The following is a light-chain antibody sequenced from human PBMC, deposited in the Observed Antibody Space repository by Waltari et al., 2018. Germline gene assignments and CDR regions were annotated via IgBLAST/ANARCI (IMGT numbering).Light chain of an antibody. CDR3: QQYANLPHT. V-gene: IGKV1-33*01. Sequence: DIHMTQSPSSLSASVGYRVNITCQASQDISNYLYWYQQKPGKAPNLLIYDASNLEAGVPSRFSGSGSETDFTFTITSLQPEDIATYHCQQYANLPHTFGQGTRLEIK. CDR1: QDISNY. CDR2: DAS. J-gene: IGKJ5*01.